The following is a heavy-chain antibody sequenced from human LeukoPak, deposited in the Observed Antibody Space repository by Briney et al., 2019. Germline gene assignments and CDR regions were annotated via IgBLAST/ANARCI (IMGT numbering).Heavy chain of an antibody. J-gene: IGHJ5*02. Sequence: GGSLRLSCAASGFTFSSYEMNWVRQAPGKGLEWVSYISSSGSTIYYADSVKGRFTISRDNAKNSLYLQMNSLRAEDTAVYYCARDASDCSSTSCYPDWFDPRGQGTLVTVSS. D-gene: IGHD2-2*01. CDR2: ISSSGSTI. CDR3: ARDASDCSSTSCYPDWFDP. V-gene: IGHV3-48*03. CDR1: GFTFSSYE.